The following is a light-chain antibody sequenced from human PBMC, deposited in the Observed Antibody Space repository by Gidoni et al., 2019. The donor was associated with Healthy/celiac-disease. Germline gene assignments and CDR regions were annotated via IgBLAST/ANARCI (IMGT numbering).Light chain of an antibody. CDR3: QQRSNWPPIT. Sequence: ESVLTQSPATLSLSPGERATLSCRASQSVSSYLAWYQQKPGQAPRLLIYDASTRATGIPARFSGRGSGTDFTLTLSSLEPEDFAVYYCQQRSNWPPITFGQGTRLEIK. CDR1: QSVSSY. V-gene: IGKV3-11*01. J-gene: IGKJ5*01. CDR2: DAS.